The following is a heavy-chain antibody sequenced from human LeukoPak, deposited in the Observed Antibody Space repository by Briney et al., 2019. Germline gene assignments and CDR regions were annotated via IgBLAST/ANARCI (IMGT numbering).Heavy chain of an antibody. J-gene: IGHJ5*02. CDR1: GFTFSSYS. CDR2: ISSSSSYI. Sequence: KPGGSLRLSCAASGFTFSSYSMNWVRQAPGKGLEWVSSISSSSSYIYYADSVKGRFTISRDNAKNSLYLQMNSLRAEDTAVYYCAGDLVVVAATGGPWGFDPWGQGTLVTVSS. D-gene: IGHD2-15*01. V-gene: IGHV3-21*01. CDR3: AGDLVVVAATGGPWGFDP.